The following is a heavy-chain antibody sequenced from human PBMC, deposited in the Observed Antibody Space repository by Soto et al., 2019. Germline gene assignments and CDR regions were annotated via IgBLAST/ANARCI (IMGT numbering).Heavy chain of an antibody. J-gene: IGHJ3*02. V-gene: IGHV3-23*01. D-gene: IGHD3-22*01. CDR1: GFTFSSYA. Sequence: EVQLLESGGGLVQPGGSLRLSCAASGFTFSSYAMSWVRQAPGKGLEWVSAISGSGGSTYYADSVKGRFTISRDNSKNTLYLQMNSLRAEDTAVYYCAKDLDSSGYYSLGAFDIWGQGTMVTVSS. CDR3: AKDLDSSGYYSLGAFDI. CDR2: ISGSGGST.